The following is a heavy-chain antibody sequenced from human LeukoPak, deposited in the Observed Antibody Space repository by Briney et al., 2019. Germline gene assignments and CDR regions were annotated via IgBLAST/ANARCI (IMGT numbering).Heavy chain of an antibody. V-gene: IGHV1-3*01. CDR1: GYTFTTYA. Sequence: ASVKVSCKASGYTFTTYAMHWVRQAPGQRLEWMGWINAGNGNTKYSQKFQGRVTITRDTSASTAYMELSSLRSEDTAVYYCARTEYYYDSSGCQGVFDYWGQGTLVTVSS. CDR2: INAGNGNT. J-gene: IGHJ4*02. D-gene: IGHD3-22*01. CDR3: ARTEYYYDSSGCQGVFDY.